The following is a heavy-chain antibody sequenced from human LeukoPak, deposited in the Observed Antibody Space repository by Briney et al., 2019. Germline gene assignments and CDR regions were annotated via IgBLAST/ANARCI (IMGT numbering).Heavy chain of an antibody. Sequence: GGSLRLSCAASGFTFSSYWMSWVRQAPGKGLEWVANIEQDGSEKYYVDSVKGRFTISRDNAKNSLYLQMNSLRAEDTAVYYCARDVSEGDYDILSERWFDPWGQGTLVTVSS. D-gene: IGHD3-9*01. J-gene: IGHJ5*02. CDR1: GFTFSSYW. CDR2: IEQDGSEK. V-gene: IGHV3-7*01. CDR3: ARDVSEGDYDILSERWFDP.